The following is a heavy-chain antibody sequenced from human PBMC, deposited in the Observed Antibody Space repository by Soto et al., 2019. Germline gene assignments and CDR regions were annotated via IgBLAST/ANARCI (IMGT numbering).Heavy chain of an antibody. CDR3: AREARPDVLRDLLIRQRAKIWGGDPQRGIGHYSYGMDV. Sequence: TXEGLRLSCAASGFSFTNSCMAGVGQAPGKGLEWVANIKEDVSETYYVDPLRGRFAISRDNAKSSLFLQMTGLRADDTAVYFCAREARPDVLRDLLIRQRAKIWGGDPQRGIGHYSYGMDVWGQGTTVTVSS. CDR2: IKEDVSET. D-gene: IGHD2-21*02. V-gene: IGHV3-7*03. J-gene: IGHJ6*02. CDR1: GFSFTNSC.